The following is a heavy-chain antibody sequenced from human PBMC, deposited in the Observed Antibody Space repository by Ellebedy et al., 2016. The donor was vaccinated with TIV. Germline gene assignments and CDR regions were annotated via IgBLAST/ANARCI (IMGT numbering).Heavy chain of an antibody. CDR1: GGSIRSYY. D-gene: IGHD3-10*01. V-gene: IGHV4-4*07. CDR3: AARRIYGSGSYSFDP. Sequence: MPSETLSLTCTVSGGSIRSYYWSWIRQPAEKGLEWIGGIYASGSTDYKPSLKSRVTMSVDTSKSQFSLRLTSVTAADTAVYYCAARRIYGSGSYSFDPWGQGTLVIVSS. J-gene: IGHJ5*02. CDR2: IYASGST.